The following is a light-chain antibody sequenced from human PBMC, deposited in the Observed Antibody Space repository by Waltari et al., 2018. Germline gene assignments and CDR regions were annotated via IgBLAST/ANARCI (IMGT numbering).Light chain of an antibody. V-gene: IGKV3-20*01. CDR3: QHYGSSPE. J-gene: IGKJ1*01. CDR1: QSISNRY. CDR2: GVF. Sequence: EIVLTQSPGPLSLSPGERATLSCRASQSISNRYLAWYQQRPGQAPRLLIYGVFSRATGIPDRFSGSGSGTDFTLTISRLEPEDFAVYYCQHYGSSPEFGQGTKVEIK.